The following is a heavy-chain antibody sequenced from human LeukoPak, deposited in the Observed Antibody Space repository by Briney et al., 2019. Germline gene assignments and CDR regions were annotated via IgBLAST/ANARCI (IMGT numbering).Heavy chain of an antibody. J-gene: IGHJ4*02. CDR1: GFTFSSYS. CDR3: ARGYSALDY. V-gene: IGHV3-48*02. CDR2: ISSNSITI. D-gene: IGHD6-13*01. Sequence: PGGSLRLSCAASGFTFSSYSMNWVRQAPGKGLEWVSYISSNSITIYYADSVKGRFTISRNSAKNSLYLQMNSLRDEDTAVYYCARGYSALDYWGQGTLVTVSS.